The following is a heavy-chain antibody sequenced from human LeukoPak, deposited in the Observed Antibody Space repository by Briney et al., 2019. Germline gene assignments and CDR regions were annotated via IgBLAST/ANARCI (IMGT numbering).Heavy chain of an antibody. CDR1: GFTFSNYD. J-gene: IGHJ5*02. CDR3: ARGPPLFDH. CDR2: ISISSSTI. Sequence: GGSLRLSCAASGFTFSNYDMNWIRQAPGKGLEWVSYISISSSTIYYADSVKGRFTISRDNAKSSLYLQLNSLRAEDTAIYYCARGPPLFDHWGQGTLVTVSS. V-gene: IGHV3-48*01.